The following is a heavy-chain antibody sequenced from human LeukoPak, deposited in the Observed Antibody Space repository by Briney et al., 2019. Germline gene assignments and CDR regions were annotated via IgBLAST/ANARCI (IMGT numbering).Heavy chain of an antibody. CDR2: ISYDGSNK. D-gene: IGHD2-2*01. Sequence: GGSLRLSCAASGSTFSSYGMHWVRQAPGKGLEWVAVISYDGSNKYYADSVKGRFTISRDNSKNTLYLQMNSLRAEDTAVYYCAKEPYIVVVPAAGIDYWGQGTLVTVSS. J-gene: IGHJ4*02. CDR3: AKEPYIVVVPAAGIDY. CDR1: GSTFSSYG. V-gene: IGHV3-30*18.